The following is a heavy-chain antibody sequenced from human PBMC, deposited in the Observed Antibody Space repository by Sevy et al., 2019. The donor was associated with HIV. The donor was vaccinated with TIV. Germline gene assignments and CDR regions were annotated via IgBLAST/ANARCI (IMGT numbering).Heavy chain of an antibody. CDR3: AGDFMPVASAGTGALGV. V-gene: IGHV3-11*05. D-gene: IGHD6-13*01. CDR2: ISSRSSEI. Sequence: GGSLRLSCVASGFIFRDRYMSWIRQAPGKGLEWVSFISSRSSEINYADSVKDRFTVSRDNAKNSLFLQMNSLRAEDTAVYYCAGDFMPVASAGTGALGVWGQGTAVTVSS. J-gene: IGHJ6*02. CDR1: GFIFRDRY.